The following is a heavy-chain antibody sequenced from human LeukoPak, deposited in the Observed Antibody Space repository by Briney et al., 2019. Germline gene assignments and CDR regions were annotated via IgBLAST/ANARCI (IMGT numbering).Heavy chain of an antibody. CDR3: ARDIAAAGSSSNDY. J-gene: IGHJ4*02. V-gene: IGHV1-2*02. Sequence: ASVKVSCKASGYTFTGYYMHWVRQAPGQGLEWMGWINPNSGGTNYAQKFQGRVTMTRDTSISTAYMELSRLRSDDTAVYYCARDIAAAGSSSNDYWGQGTLVTVSS. CDR2: INPNSGGT. D-gene: IGHD6-13*01. CDR1: GYTFTGYY.